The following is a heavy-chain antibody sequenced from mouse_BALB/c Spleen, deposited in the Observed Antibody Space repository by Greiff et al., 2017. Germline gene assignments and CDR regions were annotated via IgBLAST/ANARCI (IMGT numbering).Heavy chain of an antibody. CDR1: GFTFSGYT. CDR2: ISNGGGST. D-gene: IGHD4-1*01. CDR3: ARQGTGTNAMDY. Sequence: EVQVVESGGGLVQPGGSLKLSCAASGFTFSGYTMSWVRQTPEKRLEWVAYISNGGGSTYYPDTVKGRFIISRDNTKKTLYLQMSSLRSEDTALYYCARQGTGTNAMDYWGQGTSVTVSS. J-gene: IGHJ4*01. V-gene: IGHV5-12-2*01.